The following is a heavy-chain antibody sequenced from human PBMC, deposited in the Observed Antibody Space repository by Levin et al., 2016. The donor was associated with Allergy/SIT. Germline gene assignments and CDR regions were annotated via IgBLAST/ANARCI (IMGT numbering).Heavy chain of an antibody. Sequence: SVKVSCKASGGTFSSYAISWVRQAPGQGLEWMGGIIPIFGTANYAQKFQGRVTITADESTSTAYMELSSLRSEDTAVYYCVGPVYYGSGTSDYGMDVWGQGTTVTVSS. CDR1: GGTFSSYA. CDR3: VGPVYYGSGTSDYGMDV. CDR2: IIPIFGTA. D-gene: IGHD3-10*01. J-gene: IGHJ6*02. V-gene: IGHV1-69*13.